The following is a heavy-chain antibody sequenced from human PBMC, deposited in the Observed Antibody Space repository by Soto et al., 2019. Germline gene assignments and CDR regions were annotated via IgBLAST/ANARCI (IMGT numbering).Heavy chain of an antibody. CDR3: SRRIPFGYGMDV. Sequence: GGSLRLSCAAYGFTFSSYAMHWVRQAPGKGLEYVSVITSNGGNTDYASSVKGRFTISRDNSKNTLYLQMGSLRAEDMAVYYCSRRIPFGYGMDVWGQGTKVTVSS. D-gene: IGHD2-21*01. CDR1: GFTFSSYA. CDR2: ITSNGGNT. J-gene: IGHJ6*02. V-gene: IGHV3-64*01.